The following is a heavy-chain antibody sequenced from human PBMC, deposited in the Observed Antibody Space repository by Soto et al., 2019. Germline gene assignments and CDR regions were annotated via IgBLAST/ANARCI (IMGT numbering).Heavy chain of an antibody. CDR2: IIPIFGTA. CDR3: ARINYDDRSGYYPCAPGAFDI. J-gene: IGHJ3*02. V-gene: IGHV1-69*13. D-gene: IGHD3-22*01. Sequence: EASVKVSCKASGGTFSSYALSWVRQAPGQGLEWMGGIIPIFGTANYAQKFQGRVTITADESTSTAYMELSSLRSEDTAVYYCARINYDDRSGYYPCAPGAFDIWGQGPMVTVSS. CDR1: GGTFSSYA.